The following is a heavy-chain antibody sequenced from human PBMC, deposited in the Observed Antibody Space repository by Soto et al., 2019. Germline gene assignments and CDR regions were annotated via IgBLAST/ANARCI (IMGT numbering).Heavy chain of an antibody. Sequence: GGSLRLSCAASGFTFSSYAMHWVRQAPGKGLEWVAVISYDGSNKYYADSVKGRFTISRDNSKNTLYLQMNSLRAEDTAVYYCARDPRRGWLQLSDRRRSVWFDPWGQGTLVTVSS. CDR2: ISYDGSNK. J-gene: IGHJ5*02. D-gene: IGHD5-12*01. CDR1: GFTFSSYA. CDR3: ARDPRRGWLQLSDRRRSVWFDP. V-gene: IGHV3-30-3*01.